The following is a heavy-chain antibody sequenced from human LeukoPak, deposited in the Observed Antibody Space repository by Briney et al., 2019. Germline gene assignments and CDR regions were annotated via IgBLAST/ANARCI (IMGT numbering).Heavy chain of an antibody. Sequence: GASVKVSCKASGGTFSSYAISWVRQAPGQGLEWMGGIIPIFGTANYAQKFQGRVTITADESTSTAYMELSSLRSEDTAVYYCARAQAFYDFWSGYFHYFDYWGQGTLVTVSS. V-gene: IGHV1-69*13. CDR2: IIPIFGTA. J-gene: IGHJ4*02. CDR3: ARAQAFYDFWSGYFHYFDY. CDR1: GGTFSSYA. D-gene: IGHD3-3*01.